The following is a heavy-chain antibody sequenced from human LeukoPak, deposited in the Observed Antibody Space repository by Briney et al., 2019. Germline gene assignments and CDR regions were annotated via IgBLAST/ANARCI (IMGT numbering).Heavy chain of an antibody. CDR2: ISAYNGNT. D-gene: IGHD3-10*01. Sequence: ASVTVSCKASGYTFNSYDITWVGQAPGQGVEGMGWISAYNGNTNYAQKVQGPVTMTTDTSTSTAYMELRSPRSDDTAVYYCARVSHYYGSEIEYWGQGTLVTVSS. V-gene: IGHV1-18*01. CDR3: ARVSHYYGSEIEY. CDR1: GYTFNSYD. J-gene: IGHJ4*02.